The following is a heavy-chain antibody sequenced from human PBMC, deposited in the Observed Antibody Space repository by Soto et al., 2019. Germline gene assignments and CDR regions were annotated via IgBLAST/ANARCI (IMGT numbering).Heavy chain of an antibody. Sequence: GGSLRLSCAASGFTFSNYGMHWVRQAPGKGLEWVAAISYDGSNKYYADSVKGRFTISRDNSKNTLYVQMISLRAEDTAVYYCAKENYYDSSGYDSYSYGMDVWGQGTTVTVSS. CDR3: AKENYYDSSGYDSYSYGMDV. J-gene: IGHJ6*02. D-gene: IGHD3-22*01. V-gene: IGHV3-30*18. CDR1: GFTFSNYG. CDR2: ISYDGSNK.